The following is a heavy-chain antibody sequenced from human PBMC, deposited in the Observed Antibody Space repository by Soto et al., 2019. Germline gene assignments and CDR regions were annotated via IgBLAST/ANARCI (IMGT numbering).Heavy chain of an antibody. D-gene: IGHD2-21*02. J-gene: IGHJ4*02. V-gene: IGHV4-31*03. CDR2: IHYSGST. CDR1: GGSINSDDYY. CDR3: ARETLLCCGSGCYSSPFDY. Sequence: EQLQESGPGLVKPSQTLSLTCTVSGGSINSDDYYWSWIRQHPGKGLEWIGYIHYSGSTYYNPSLKSRVSTSLDTSKNPFSLELTSVTAADTAVYYCARETLLCCGSGCYSSPFDYWGQGAPVSFSS.